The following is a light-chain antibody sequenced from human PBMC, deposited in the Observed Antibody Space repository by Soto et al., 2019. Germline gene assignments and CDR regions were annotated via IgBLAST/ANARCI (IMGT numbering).Light chain of an antibody. J-gene: IGKJ1*01. Sequence: QAPVTVSLTQGERTTLSCRAIESVNNNYLASYQQKPGQAPRLLIYGASTRATGIPARFSGSGSGTEFTLTIISLQSADFAVYYCQQYNNWPRLTFGRGTKVDI. V-gene: IGKV3-15*01. CDR3: QQYNNWPRLT. CDR1: ESVNNN. CDR2: GAS.